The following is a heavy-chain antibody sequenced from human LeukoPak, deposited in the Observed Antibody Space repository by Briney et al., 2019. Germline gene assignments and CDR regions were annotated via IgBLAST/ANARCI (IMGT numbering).Heavy chain of an antibody. CDR3: ARANYGSGSQPPWGFDY. V-gene: IGHV4-30-2*01. CDR2: IYHSGST. J-gene: IGHJ4*02. D-gene: IGHD3-10*01. Sequence: SQTLSLTCTVSGGSISSGGYYWSWIRQPPGKGLEWIGYIYHSGSTYYNPSLKSRVTISVDTSKNQFSLKLSSVTAADTAVYYCARANYGSGSQPPWGFDYWGQGTLVTVSS. CDR1: GGSISSGGYY.